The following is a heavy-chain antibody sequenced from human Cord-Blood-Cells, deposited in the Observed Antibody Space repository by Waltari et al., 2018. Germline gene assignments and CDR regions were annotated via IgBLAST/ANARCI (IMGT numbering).Heavy chain of an antibody. D-gene: IGHD4-17*01. CDR3: ARGRDYGDYY. CDR1: GGSFSGYY. Sequence: QVQLQQWGAGLLKPSETLSLTCAVYGGSFSGYYWSWIRQPPGKGLGWIGEISQSGSTNYNPSLKSRVTISVDTSKNQFSLKLSSVTAADTAVYYCARGRDYGDYYWGQGTLVTVSS. V-gene: IGHV4-34*01. CDR2: ISQSGST. J-gene: IGHJ4*02.